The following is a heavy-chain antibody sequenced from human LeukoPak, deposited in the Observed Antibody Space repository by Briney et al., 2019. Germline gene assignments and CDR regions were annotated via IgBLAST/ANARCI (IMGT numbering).Heavy chain of an antibody. CDR2: TSSSSTTI. V-gene: IGHV3-48*01. D-gene: IGHD3-10*01. Sequence: PGESLRLSCAASGFTFSTFGMNWVRQAPGKRLEWVSYTSSSSTTIYYADSVKGRLTISRDNAKNSLYLQMNSLRAEDTAVYYCASDLWFGEYWGQGTLVTVSS. CDR1: GFTFSTFG. J-gene: IGHJ4*02. CDR3: ASDLWFGEY.